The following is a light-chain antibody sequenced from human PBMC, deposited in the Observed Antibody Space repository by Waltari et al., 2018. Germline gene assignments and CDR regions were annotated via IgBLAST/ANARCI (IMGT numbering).Light chain of an antibody. CDR2: KAS. J-gene: IGKJ3*01. V-gene: IGKV1-5*03. CDR1: QNIDNW. Sequence: DIHLTQSPSTLSASVGDRVTIPCRASQNIDNWLAWYQQKPGKAPKLLIYKASYLQSGVPSRFSGRGSGTEFTLTIDSLQPDDFATYHCQQYNSYSCGFGPGTTVDLK. CDR3: QQYNSYSCG.